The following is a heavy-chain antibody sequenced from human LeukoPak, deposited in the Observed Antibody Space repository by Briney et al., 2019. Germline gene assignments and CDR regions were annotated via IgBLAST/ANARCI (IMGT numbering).Heavy chain of an antibody. J-gene: IGHJ3*02. CDR3: ARHLPYYYDSSGYSRTPAFDI. CDR2: IYYSGST. D-gene: IGHD3-22*01. CDR1: GGSISSYY. V-gene: IGHV4-59*08. Sequence: SETLSLTCTVSGGSISSYYWSWIRQPPGKGLEWIGYIYYSGSTNYNPSLKSRVTISVDTSKNQFSLKLSSVTAADTAVYYCARHLPYYYDSSGYSRTPAFDIWGQGTMVTVSS.